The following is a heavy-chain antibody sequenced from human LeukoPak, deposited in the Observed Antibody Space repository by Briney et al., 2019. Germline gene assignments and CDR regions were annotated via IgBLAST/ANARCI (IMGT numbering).Heavy chain of an antibody. CDR2: IRYDGSNK. CDR3: AKDGLGVGTHPSYFDY. CDR1: GFTFSSYG. V-gene: IGHV3-30*02. Sequence: PGGSLRLSCAASGFTFSSYGMHWVRQAPGKGLEWVAFIRYDGSNKYYADSVKGRFTISRDNSKNTLYLQMNSLRAEDTAVYHCAKDGLGVGTHPSYFDYWGPGTLVTVSS. J-gene: IGHJ4*02. D-gene: IGHD2-21*02.